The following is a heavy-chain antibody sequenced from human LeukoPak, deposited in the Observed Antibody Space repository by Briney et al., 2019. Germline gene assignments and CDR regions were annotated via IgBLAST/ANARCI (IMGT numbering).Heavy chain of an antibody. D-gene: IGHD2-15*01. V-gene: IGHV1-69*13. CDR3: ASGLGFCSGSDCTNLVKDYYYGMNV. CDR2: IIPIFGTA. CDR1: GGTFSSYA. Sequence: SVTVSCKASGGTFSSYAISWVRQAPAQGLEWMGGIIPIFGTANYAQKFQGRVTITADESTSTAYMELSSLRSEDTAAYYCASGLGFCSGSDCTNLVKDYYYGMNVWGQGTTVTVSS. J-gene: IGHJ6*02.